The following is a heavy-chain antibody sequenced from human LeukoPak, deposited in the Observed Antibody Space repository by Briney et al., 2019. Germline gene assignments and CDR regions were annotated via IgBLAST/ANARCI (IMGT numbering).Heavy chain of an antibody. CDR2: IIPIFGTA. CDR1: GGTFSSYA. D-gene: IGHD3-9*01. CDR3: ARLGGNILTGHPRYYYYMDV. V-gene: IGHV1-69*06. Sequence: GSSVKVSCKASGGTFSSYAISWVRQAPGQGLEWMGEIIPIFGTANYAQKFQGRVTITADKSTSTAYMELSSLRSEDTAVYYCARLGGNILTGHPRYYYYMDVWGKGTTVTISS. J-gene: IGHJ6*03.